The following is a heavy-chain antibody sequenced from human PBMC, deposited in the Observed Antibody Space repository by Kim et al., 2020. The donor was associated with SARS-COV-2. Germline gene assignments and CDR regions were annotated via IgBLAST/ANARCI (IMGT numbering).Heavy chain of an antibody. V-gene: IGHV3-23*01. D-gene: IGHD3-3*01. CDR3: AKVLNGHYDFWSGYYKGYYFDY. Sequence: GGSLRLSCAASGFTFSSYAMSWVRQAPGKGLEWVSAISGSGGSTYYADSVKGRFTISRDNSKNTLYLQMNSLRAEDTAVYYCAKVLNGHYDFWSGYYKGYYFDYWGQGTLVTVSS. J-gene: IGHJ4*02. CDR1: GFTFSSYA. CDR2: ISGSGGST.